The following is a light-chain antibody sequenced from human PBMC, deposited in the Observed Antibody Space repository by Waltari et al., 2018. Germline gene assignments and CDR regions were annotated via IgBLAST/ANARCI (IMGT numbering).Light chain of an antibody. CDR2: AAS. V-gene: IGKV1-39*01. J-gene: IGKJ1*01. CDR3: QHTYSIPLT. CDR1: QYISSY. Sequence: DIQITKSPYTLSAFVEERVTITCRASQYISSYLNWYQHKSGKAPKLLIYAASSLQSGVPSRFSGSGSGTDFTLTISNLQPEDFATYFCQHTYSIPLTFGQGTKVEIE.